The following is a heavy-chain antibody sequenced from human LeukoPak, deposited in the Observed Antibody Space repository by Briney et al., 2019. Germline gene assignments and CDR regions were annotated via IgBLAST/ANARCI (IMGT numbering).Heavy chain of an antibody. D-gene: IGHD2-15*01. CDR1: GGSFSGYY. J-gene: IGHJ5*02. Sequence: SETLSLTCDVYGGSFSGYYWSWIRQPPGKGLEWIGEINHSGSTNYNPSLKSRVTISVDTSKNQFSLKLTSVTAADTAVYYCARGLRCGGGSCYPWDQGTLVTVSS. CDR3: ARGLRCGGGSCYP. V-gene: IGHV4-34*01. CDR2: INHSGST.